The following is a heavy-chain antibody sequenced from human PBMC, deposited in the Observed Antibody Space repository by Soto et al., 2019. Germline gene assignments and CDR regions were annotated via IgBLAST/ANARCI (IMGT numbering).Heavy chain of an antibody. CDR3: ARAPETPSIFGVALPYFFDY. J-gene: IGHJ4*02. CDR1: GGTFSSYA. Sequence: ASVKVSCKASGGTFSSYAISWVRQAPGQGLEWMGGIIPIFGTANYAQKFQGRVTITADESASTAYMELSSSVTAADTAVYFCARAPETPSIFGVALPYFFDYWGQGTLVTVSS. V-gene: IGHV1-69*13. D-gene: IGHD3-3*01. CDR2: IIPIFGTA.